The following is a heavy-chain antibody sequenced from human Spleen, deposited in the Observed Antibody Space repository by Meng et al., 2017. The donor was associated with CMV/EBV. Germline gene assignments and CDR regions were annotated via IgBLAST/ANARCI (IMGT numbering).Heavy chain of an antibody. V-gene: IGHV3-9*03. D-gene: IGHD1-26*01. J-gene: IGHJ3*02. CDR1: GFTFDDYA. Sequence: LKISCAASGFTFDDYAMHWVRQAPGKGLEWVSGISWNSGSIGYADSVKGRFTISRDNAKNSLYLQMNSLRVEDMALYYCGKVLYSGRYFDAFETWGQGTMVTVSS. CDR3: GKVLYSGRYFDAFET. CDR2: ISWNSGSI.